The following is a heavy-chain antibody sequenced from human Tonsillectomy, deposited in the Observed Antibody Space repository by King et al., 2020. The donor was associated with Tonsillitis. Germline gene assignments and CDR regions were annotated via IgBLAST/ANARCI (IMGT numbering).Heavy chain of an antibody. V-gene: IGHV4-34*01. Sequence: VQLQQWGAGLLKPSETLSLTCAFYGGSFSGYYWSWIRQPPGKGLEWIGEINHSGSTNCNSPLKIRVTIAVDTSRNQFSLKLSPVTAADTAVYYGARGRSPAYYDFWSGLHFDYWGQGTLVTVSS. D-gene: IGHD3-3*01. CDR1: GGSFSGYY. CDR3: ARGRSPAYYDFWSGLHFDY. CDR2: INHSGST. J-gene: IGHJ4*02.